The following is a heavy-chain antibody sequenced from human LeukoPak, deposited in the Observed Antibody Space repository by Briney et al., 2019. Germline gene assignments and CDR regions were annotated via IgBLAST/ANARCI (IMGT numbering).Heavy chain of an antibody. CDR3: AKDWLALGGVIAPDY. D-gene: IGHD3-16*02. CDR1: TFTFSSYA. Sequence: SLCPSCALSTFTFSSYAMGWVRPAPGEGLGWVSASSGSGCSTYYADSVKHRCTIAKETSQNTLYLQKNSRRAEDSAVYYCAKDWLALGGVIAPDYWGQGTLVTVSS. CDR2: SSGSGCST. V-gene: IGHV3-23*01. J-gene: IGHJ4*02.